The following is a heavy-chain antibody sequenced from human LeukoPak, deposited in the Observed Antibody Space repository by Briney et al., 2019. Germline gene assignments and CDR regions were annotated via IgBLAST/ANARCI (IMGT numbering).Heavy chain of an antibody. CDR3: ARDNGYGSGSFDY. D-gene: IGHD3-10*01. Sequence: PGGSLRLSCAASGFTVSSNYMSWVRQAPGKGLEWVSAIYSGGSTYYADSVKGRFTISRDNSKNTLYLQMNSLTAEDTAVYYCARDNGYGSGSFDYWGQGTLVTVSS. J-gene: IGHJ4*02. CDR2: IYSGGST. CDR1: GFTVSSNY. V-gene: IGHV3-53*01.